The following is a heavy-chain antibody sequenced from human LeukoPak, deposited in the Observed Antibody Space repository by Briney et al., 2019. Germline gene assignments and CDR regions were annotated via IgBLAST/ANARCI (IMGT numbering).Heavy chain of an antibody. J-gene: IGHJ4*02. D-gene: IGHD1-26*01. CDR3: ARSRYSGSYYSFGYFDY. V-gene: IGHV4-34*01. Sequence: SETLSLTCAVYGGSFSGYYWSWIRQPPGKGLEWIGEINHSGSTNYNPSLKSRVTISVDTSKNQFSLKLSSVTAADTAVYYCARSRYSGSYYSFGYFDYWGQGTLVTVSS. CDR1: GGSFSGYY. CDR2: INHSGST.